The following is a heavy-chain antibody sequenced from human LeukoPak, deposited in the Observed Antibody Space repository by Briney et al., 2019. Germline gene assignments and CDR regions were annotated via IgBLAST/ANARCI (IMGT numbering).Heavy chain of an antibody. Sequence: GASVKVSCKASGYTFTGYYMHWVRQAPGQGLEWMGWINPNSGGTNYAQKFQGRVTMTRDTSISTAYMELSRLRSDDTAVYYRASWNFGCLGGTACHYWGQGTLVTVSS. CDR1: GYTFTGYY. V-gene: IGHV1-2*02. CDR3: ASWNFGCLGGTACHY. CDR2: INPNSGGT. J-gene: IGHJ4*02. D-gene: IGHD3-9*01.